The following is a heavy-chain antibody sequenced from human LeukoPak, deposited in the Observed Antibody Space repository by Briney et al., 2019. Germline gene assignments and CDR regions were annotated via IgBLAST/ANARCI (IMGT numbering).Heavy chain of an antibody. Sequence: ASVHETLKASGYTFTAYSSHWVRQAPGQGLEWMGWINPNSGGTNYAQKFQGRVTMTRDTSITTAYMELSRLRSDDTAVYYCARDLDHYGSGSFFNIWGQGRMVTVSS. J-gene: IGHJ3*02. V-gene: IGHV1-2*02. CDR3: ARDLDHYGSGSFFNI. D-gene: IGHD3-10*01. CDR1: GYTFTAYS. CDR2: INPNSGGT.